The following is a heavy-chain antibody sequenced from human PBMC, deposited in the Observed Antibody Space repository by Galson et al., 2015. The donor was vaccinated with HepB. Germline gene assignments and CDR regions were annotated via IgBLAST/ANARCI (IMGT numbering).Heavy chain of an antibody. CDR3: ARGGVQVYSSGWYRHNWFDP. CDR1: GFTFSSYG. J-gene: IGHJ5*02. CDR2: IWDDGSNK. Sequence: SLRLSCAASGFTFSSYGMHWVRQAPGKGLEWVAVIWDDGSNKYYADSVKGRFTIARDNSKNTLYLQMNSLRAEDTAVYYCARGGVQVYSSGWYRHNWFDPWGQGTLVTVSS. V-gene: IGHV3-33*01. D-gene: IGHD6-19*01.